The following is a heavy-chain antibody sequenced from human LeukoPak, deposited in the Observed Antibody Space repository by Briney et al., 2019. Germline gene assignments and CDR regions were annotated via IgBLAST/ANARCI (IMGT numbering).Heavy chain of an antibody. J-gene: IGHJ4*02. Sequence: ASVKVSCKASGYTFTAYYMHWVRQAPGQGLEWMGRINPNSGGTNYAQKFQGRVTMTTDTSTSTVYMELRSLRSDDTAVYYCARGPAVAGLDWGQGTLVTVSS. CDR3: ARGPAVAGLD. CDR1: GYTFTAYY. CDR2: INPNSGGT. D-gene: IGHD6-19*01. V-gene: IGHV1-2*06.